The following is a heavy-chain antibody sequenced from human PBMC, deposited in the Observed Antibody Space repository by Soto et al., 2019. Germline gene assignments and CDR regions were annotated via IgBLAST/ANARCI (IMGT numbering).Heavy chain of an antibody. CDR1: GGTFSSYT. J-gene: IGHJ6*03. CDR3: ARDRAGSYYYYYMDV. V-gene: IGHV1-69*04. Sequence: SVKVSCKASGGTFSSYTISWVRQAPGQGLEWMGRIIPILGIANYAQKFQGRVTITADKSTSTAYMELSSLRSEDTAVYYCARDRAGSYYYYYMDVWGKGTTVTVSS. CDR2: IIPILGIA.